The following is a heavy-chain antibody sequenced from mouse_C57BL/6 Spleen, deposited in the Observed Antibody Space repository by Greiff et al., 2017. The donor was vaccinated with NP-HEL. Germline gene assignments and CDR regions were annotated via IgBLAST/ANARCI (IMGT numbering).Heavy chain of an antibody. CDR3: ARVYYYGSSRYFDV. CDR1: GYTFTDYN. CDR2: INPNNGGT. D-gene: IGHD1-1*01. V-gene: IGHV1-18*01. Sequence: VQLQQSGPELVKPGASVKIPCKASGYTFTDYNMDWVKQSHGKSLEWIGDINPNNGGTIYNQKFKGKATLTVDKSSSTAYMELRSLTSEDTAVYYCARVYYYGSSRYFDVWGTGTTVTVSS. J-gene: IGHJ1*03.